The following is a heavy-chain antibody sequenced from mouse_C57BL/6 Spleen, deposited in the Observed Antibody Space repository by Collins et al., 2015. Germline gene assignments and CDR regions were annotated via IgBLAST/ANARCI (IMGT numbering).Heavy chain of an antibody. V-gene: IGHV10S3*01. CDR2: IRSKSNNYAT. CDR1: GFTFNTNA. J-gene: IGHJ3*01. Sequence: EVQLVETGGGLVQPKGSLKLSCAASGFTFNTNAMNWVRQAPGKGLEWVARIRSKSNNYATYYADSVKDRFTISRDDSQSMLYPQMNNLKTEDTAMYYCVRGIHYYSWFAYWGQGTLVTVSA. CDR3: VRGIHYYSWFAY. D-gene: IGHD1-2*01.